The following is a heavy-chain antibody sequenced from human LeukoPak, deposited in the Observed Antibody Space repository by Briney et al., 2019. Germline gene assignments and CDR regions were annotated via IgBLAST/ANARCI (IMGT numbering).Heavy chain of an antibody. CDR3: TTGESMVGSTIHIRWAD. V-gene: IGHV3-15*01. CDR2: IKSKTAGGTI. D-gene: IGHD1-26*01. CDR1: GFTFSNAW. J-gene: IGHJ4*02. Sequence: GGSLRLSCVASGFTFSNAWMTWVRQAPGKGLEWVGRIKSKTAGGTIDYAAPVKGRFTISRDDSKNTLYLQMNSLKTEDTAVYYCTTGESMVGSTIHIRWADWGQGTLVTVSS.